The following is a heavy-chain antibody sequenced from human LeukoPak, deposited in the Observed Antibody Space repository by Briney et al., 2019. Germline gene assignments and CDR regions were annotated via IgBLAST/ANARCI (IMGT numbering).Heavy chain of an antibody. J-gene: IGHJ5*02. CDR3: ARGDRGTAAGNNWFNP. D-gene: IGHD6-13*01. Sequence: GGSLRLSCAASGFTFSSYGMHWVRQAPGKGLEWVAFIRYDGSNKYYADSVKGRFTISRDNSKNTLYLQMNSLRAEDTAVYYCARGDRGTAAGNNWFNPWGQGTLVTVSS. CDR2: IRYDGSNK. CDR1: GFTFSSYG. V-gene: IGHV3-30*02.